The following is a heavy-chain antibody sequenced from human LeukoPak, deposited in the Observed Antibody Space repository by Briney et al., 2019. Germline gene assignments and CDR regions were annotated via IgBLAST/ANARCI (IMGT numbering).Heavy chain of an antibody. CDR3: ARRSYDFWSGYYPLYMDV. V-gene: IGHV4-59*12. CDR1: GGSISSYY. CDR2: IYYSGST. D-gene: IGHD3-3*01. J-gene: IGHJ6*03. Sequence: SETLSLTCSVSGGSISSYYWSWIRQPPGKGLEWFGYIYYSGSTNYKSPLKSRVTVSGDTSKNQFSLKLSSVTAADTAVYYCARRSYDFWSGYYPLYMDVWGKGTTVTVSS.